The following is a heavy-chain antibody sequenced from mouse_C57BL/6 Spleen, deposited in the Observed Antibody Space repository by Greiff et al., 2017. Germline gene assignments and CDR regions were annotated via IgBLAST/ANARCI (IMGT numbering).Heavy chain of an antibody. Sequence: DVKLQESGPGLAKPSQTLSLTCSVTGYSITSDYWNWIRKFPGNKLEYMGYISYSGSTYYKPSLNSRISITQDTSKDQYYLQLNSVTTEDTATYYCARSYDGSSYWYFDVWGTGTTVTVSS. J-gene: IGHJ1*03. CDR3: ARSYDGSSYWYFDV. CDR2: ISYSGST. CDR1: GYSITSDY. D-gene: IGHD1-1*01. V-gene: IGHV3-8*01.